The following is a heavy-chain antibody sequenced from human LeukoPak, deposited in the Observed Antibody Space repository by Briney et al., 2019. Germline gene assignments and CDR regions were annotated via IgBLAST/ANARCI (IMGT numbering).Heavy chain of an antibody. V-gene: IGHV5-51*01. CDR1: GYNFPNYW. CDR3: AIKHDGSWYSPFDY. J-gene: IGHJ4*02. CDR2: IYPGDSDT. Sequence: GESLKISCQGSGYNFPNYWIGWVRQMPGKGLEWMGIIYPGDSDTKYSPSFQGQVTISADKSISTAYLQWNSLKASDSAMYYCAIKHDGSWYSPFDYWGQGTLVTVSS. D-gene: IGHD6-13*01.